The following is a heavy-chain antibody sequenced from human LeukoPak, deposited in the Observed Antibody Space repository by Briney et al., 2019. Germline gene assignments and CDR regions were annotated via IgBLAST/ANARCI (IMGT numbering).Heavy chain of an antibody. D-gene: IGHD3-22*01. Sequence: GGSLRLSCAASGFTFSTFWMSWVRRAPGKGLEWVANIQQDGSEKYYVDSVKGRFTISRDNAKNSLYLQMNSLRAEGTAVYYCAREDSSGSGEDYWGQGTLVTVSS. CDR2: IQQDGSEK. V-gene: IGHV3-7*01. CDR1: GFTFSTFW. CDR3: AREDSSGSGEDY. J-gene: IGHJ4*02.